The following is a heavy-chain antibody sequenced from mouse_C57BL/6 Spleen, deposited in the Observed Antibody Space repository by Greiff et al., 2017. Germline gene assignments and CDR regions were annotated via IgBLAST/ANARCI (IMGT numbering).Heavy chain of an antibody. J-gene: IGHJ3*01. CDR1: GYTFTDYY. CDR3: ARHYYGSSLAY. D-gene: IGHD1-1*01. V-gene: IGHV1-26*01. Sequence: EVQLQQSGPELVKPGASVKISCKASGYTFTDYYMNWVKQSHGKSLEWIGDINPNNGGTSYNQKFKGKATLTVDKSSSTAYMELRSLTSEDSAVYYCARHYYGSSLAYWGQGTLGT. CDR2: INPNNGGT.